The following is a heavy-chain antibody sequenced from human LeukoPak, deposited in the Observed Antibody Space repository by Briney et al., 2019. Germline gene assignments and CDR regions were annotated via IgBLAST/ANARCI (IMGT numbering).Heavy chain of an antibody. CDR3: ARRDQVAGYFDY. V-gene: IGHV4-31*03. J-gene: IGHJ4*02. D-gene: IGHD2-15*01. CDR1: GGSISSGGYY. Sequence: SETLSLTCTVSGGSISSGGYYWSWIRQYPGKGLEWIGYIYYSGSTYYNASLKSRVTISPDTSKNQFSVKLSSVTAADAAVNYCARRDQVAGYFDYWGPGTLVTVSS. CDR2: IYYSGST.